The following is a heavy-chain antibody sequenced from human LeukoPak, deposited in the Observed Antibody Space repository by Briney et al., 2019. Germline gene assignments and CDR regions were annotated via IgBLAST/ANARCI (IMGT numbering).Heavy chain of an antibody. Sequence: PSETLSLTCAVSGGSISSGGYSWSWIRQPPGKGLEWIGYIYYSGSTYYNPSLKSRVTISVDTSKNQFSLKLSSVTAADTAVYYCARAREMATISRTRPKDAFDIWGQGTMVTVSS. D-gene: IGHD5-24*01. CDR1: GGSISSGGYS. CDR2: IYYSGST. J-gene: IGHJ3*02. CDR3: ARAREMATISRTRPKDAFDI. V-gene: IGHV4-30-4*07.